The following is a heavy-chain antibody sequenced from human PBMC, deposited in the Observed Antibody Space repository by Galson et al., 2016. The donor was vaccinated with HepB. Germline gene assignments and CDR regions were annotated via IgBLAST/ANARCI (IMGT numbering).Heavy chain of an antibody. Sequence: ETLSLTCAVYGGSFSGYYWSWIRQPPGKGLEWIGEINHSGSTNYNPSLKSRVTISVDTSKNQFSLHLNSVTPEYTAVYYCARGYNWNFVMDVWGQGTTVTVSS. CDR3: ARGYNWNFVMDV. D-gene: IGHD1-1*01. CDR1: GGSFSGYY. J-gene: IGHJ6*01. V-gene: IGHV4-34*01. CDR2: INHSGST.